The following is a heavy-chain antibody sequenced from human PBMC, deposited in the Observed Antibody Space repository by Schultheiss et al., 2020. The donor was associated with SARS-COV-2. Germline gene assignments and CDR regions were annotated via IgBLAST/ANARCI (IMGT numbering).Heavy chain of an antibody. J-gene: IGHJ5*02. CDR2: ISSSSSYI. D-gene: IGHD2-15*01. Sequence: GGSLRLSCAASGFTFSSYAMNWVRQAPGKGLEWVSSISSSSSYIYYADSVKGRFTISRDNAKNSLYLQMHSLRVEDTAVYYCVRDRSWWTPYNCFDLWGRGTLVTVSS. CDR1: GFTFSSYA. V-gene: IGHV3-21*01. CDR3: VRDRSWWTPYNCFDL.